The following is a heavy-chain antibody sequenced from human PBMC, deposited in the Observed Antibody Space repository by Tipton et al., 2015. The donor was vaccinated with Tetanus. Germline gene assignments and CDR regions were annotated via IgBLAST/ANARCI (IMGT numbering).Heavy chain of an antibody. V-gene: IGHV4-59*01. J-gene: IGHJ4*02. CDR2: IYYRGST. Sequence: LRLSCTVSGGSISTYYWSWIRQPPGKGLEWIGYIYYRGSTNYYPSLKSRVTMSVDTSKNQFSLNLSSVTAADTAVYYCARGDGSTLHYWGQGTLVTVSS. D-gene: IGHD5-24*01. CDR1: GGSISTYY. CDR3: ARGDGSTLHY.